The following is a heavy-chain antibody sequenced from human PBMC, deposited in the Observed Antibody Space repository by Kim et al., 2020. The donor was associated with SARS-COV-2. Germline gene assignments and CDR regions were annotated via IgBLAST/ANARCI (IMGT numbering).Heavy chain of an antibody. J-gene: IGHJ4*02. CDR3: GRRASIPVPDTAPAGGSDF. CDR1: GFIFSNYA. Sequence: GGSLRLSGAASGFIFSNYAMCGVRQAPGKGLEWSSAIVGRGGSTYFAAFWKGRFTISRDTSKNMLYLQRNSRNAEYPAVYYGGRRASIPVPDTAPAGGSDFWGKGTLVIVSS. D-gene: IGHD2-15*01. CDR2: IVGRGGST. V-gene: IGHV3-23*01.